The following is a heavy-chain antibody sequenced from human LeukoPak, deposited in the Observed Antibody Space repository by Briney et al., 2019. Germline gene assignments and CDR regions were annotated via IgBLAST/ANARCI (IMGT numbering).Heavy chain of an antibody. CDR2: ISAYNGNT. V-gene: IGHV1-18*01. Sequence: ASVKVSCKASGYTFTSYGISWVRQAPGQGLEWMGWISAYNGNTNYAQKLQGRVTMTADTSTSTAYMELRSLRSDDTAVYYCAREPGIAAAGSLDYWGQGTLVTVSS. J-gene: IGHJ4*02. D-gene: IGHD6-13*01. CDR3: AREPGIAAAGSLDY. CDR1: GYTFTSYG.